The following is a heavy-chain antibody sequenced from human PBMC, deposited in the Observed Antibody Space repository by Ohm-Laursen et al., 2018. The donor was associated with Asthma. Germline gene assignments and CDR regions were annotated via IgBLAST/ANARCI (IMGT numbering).Heavy chain of an antibody. J-gene: IGHJ4*02. CDR1: GYTFTSYY. CDR2: INPSGGST. V-gene: IGHV1-46*01. CDR3: ARGNTYYDFWSGPSTLPANDY. D-gene: IGHD3-3*01. Sequence: GSSVKVSCKASGYTFTSYYMHWVRQAPGQGLEWMGIINPSGGSTSYAQKFQGRVTMTRDTSTSTVYMELSSLRAEDTAVYYCARGNTYYDFWSGPSTLPANDYWGQGTLVTVSS.